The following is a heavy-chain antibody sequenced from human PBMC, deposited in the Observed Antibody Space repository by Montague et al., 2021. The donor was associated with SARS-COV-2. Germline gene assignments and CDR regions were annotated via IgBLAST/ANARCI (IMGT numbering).Heavy chain of an antibody. D-gene: IGHD1-7*01. Sequence: CAISGDSVSRNNPAWNWIRQSPSRGLEWLGRTYYGSGWNTDYAVSVKSRITISPDISKNQFSLHLNSVTPEDTAVYYCARGWNYAFDIWSQGTMVTVSS. CDR1: GDSVSRNNPA. J-gene: IGHJ3*02. CDR3: ARGWNYAFDI. V-gene: IGHV6-1*01. CDR2: TYYGSGWNT.